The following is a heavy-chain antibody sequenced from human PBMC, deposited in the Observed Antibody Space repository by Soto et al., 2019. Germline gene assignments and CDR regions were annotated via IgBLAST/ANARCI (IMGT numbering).Heavy chain of an antibody. V-gene: IGHV3-53*01. Sequence: GESLKISCAASGFTFSTYWMSWVRQAPGKGLEWVSVIYSGGSTYYADSVKGRFTISRDNSKNTLYLQMNSLRAEDTAVYYCARDRISSGWYVFDYWGQGTLVTVSS. CDR3: ARDRISSGWYVFDY. CDR2: IYSGGST. J-gene: IGHJ4*02. D-gene: IGHD6-19*01. CDR1: GFTFSTYW.